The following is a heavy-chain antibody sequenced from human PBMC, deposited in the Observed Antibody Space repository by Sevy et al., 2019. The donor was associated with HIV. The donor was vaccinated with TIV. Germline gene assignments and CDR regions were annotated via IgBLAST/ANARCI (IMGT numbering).Heavy chain of an antibody. Sequence: SETLSLTCTVSGGSISSYYWSWIRQPPGKGLEWIGYIYYSGSTNYNPSLKSRVTISVDTSKNQFSLKLSSVTAADTAVYYCARTGFSGLFDYWGQGPLVTVSS. CDR1: GGSISSYY. D-gene: IGHD3-3*01. J-gene: IGHJ4*02. CDR2: IYYSGST. V-gene: IGHV4-59*01. CDR3: ARTGFSGLFDY.